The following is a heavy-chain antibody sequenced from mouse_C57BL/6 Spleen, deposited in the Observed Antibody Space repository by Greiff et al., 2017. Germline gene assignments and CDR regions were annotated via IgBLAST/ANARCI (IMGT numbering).Heavy chain of an antibody. CDR3: VGVYYSLNYLDY. CDR2: IDPSDSYT. D-gene: IGHD2-12*01. V-gene: IGHV1-69*01. Sequence: QVQLQQPGAELVMPGASVKLSCKASGYTFTSYWMHWVKQRPGQGLEWIGEIDPSDSYTNYNQKFKGKSTLTVDKSSSTAYMQLSSLTSEDSAVDYCVGVYYSLNYLDYWGQGTTLTVSS. J-gene: IGHJ2*01. CDR1: GYTFTSYW.